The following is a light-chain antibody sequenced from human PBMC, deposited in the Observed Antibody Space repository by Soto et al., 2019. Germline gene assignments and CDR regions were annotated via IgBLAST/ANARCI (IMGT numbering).Light chain of an antibody. CDR2: SDS. CDR3: AAWDDSLRVVV. Sequence: PGTPGQWVTVPCSGDVWKHGSNTVNWYQQVPGMAPKLLIYSDSQRPSGVPDRFSGSESGTSVSLAISGLQSEDEADYYCAAWDDSLRVVVFGGGT. J-gene: IGLJ2*01. V-gene: IGLV1-44*01. CDR1: VWKHGSNT.